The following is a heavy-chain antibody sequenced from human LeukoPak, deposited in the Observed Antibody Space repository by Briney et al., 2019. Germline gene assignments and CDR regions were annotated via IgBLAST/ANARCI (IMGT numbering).Heavy chain of an antibody. CDR2: IYYSGST. CDR1: GGSISSYY. V-gene: IGHV4-59*01. J-gene: IGHJ5*02. CDR3: ARQTGWFDP. Sequence: SETLSLTCTVSGGSISSYYWSWIRQPPGKGLEWIGYIYYSGSTNYNPSLKSRVTISVDTSKNQFSLKLSSVTAADTAVYYCARQTGWFDPWGQGTLVTVSS. D-gene: IGHD1-1*01.